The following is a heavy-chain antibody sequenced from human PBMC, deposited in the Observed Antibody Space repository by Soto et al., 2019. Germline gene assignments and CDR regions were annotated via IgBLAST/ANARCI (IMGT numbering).Heavy chain of an antibody. CDR2: IYYSGST. Sequence: SETLSRTCTVSGGSISSSIYYWVWIRQPPGKGLEWIGSIYYSGSTYYNPSLKSRVTISVDTSKNQFSLKLSSVTAADTAVYYCARGYCSGGSCYRYWGQGSQVTVSS. V-gene: IGHV4-39*01. CDR1: GGSISSSIYY. J-gene: IGHJ4*02. D-gene: IGHD2-15*01. CDR3: ARGYCSGGSCYRY.